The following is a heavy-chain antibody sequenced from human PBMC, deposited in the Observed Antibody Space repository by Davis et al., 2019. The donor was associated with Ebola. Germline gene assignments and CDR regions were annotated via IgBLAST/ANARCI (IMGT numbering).Heavy chain of an antibody. V-gene: IGHV3-23*01. Sequence: PGGSLRLSCAASGFTFSSYAMSWVRQAPGKGLEWVSAISGSGGSTYYADSVKGRFTISRDNSKNTLYLQMNSLRAEDTAVYYCARVYYDFWSGPYDYWGQGTLVTVSS. CDR2: ISGSGGST. CDR3: ARVYYDFWSGPYDY. D-gene: IGHD3-3*01. J-gene: IGHJ4*02. CDR1: GFTFSSYA.